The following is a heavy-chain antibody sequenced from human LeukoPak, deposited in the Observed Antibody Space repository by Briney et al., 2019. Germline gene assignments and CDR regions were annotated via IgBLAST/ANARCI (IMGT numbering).Heavy chain of an antibody. D-gene: IGHD6-6*01. CDR2: IGQDGTEK. Sequence: GGSLRLSCAASGFTFSWYWMSWVRQAPGKGLEWVANIGQDGTEKYYVDSVKGRFTISRDNAKNSLYLRMDSLRAEDTAVYYCATRSLHWGQGTLVTVSS. J-gene: IGHJ4*02. CDR3: ATRSLH. CDR1: GFTFSWYW. V-gene: IGHV3-7*01.